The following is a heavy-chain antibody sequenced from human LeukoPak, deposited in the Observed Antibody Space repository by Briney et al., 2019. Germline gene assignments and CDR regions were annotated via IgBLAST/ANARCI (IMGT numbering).Heavy chain of an antibody. CDR1: GYTFTGYY. D-gene: IGHD3-10*01. Sequence: GASVKVSCKASGYTFTGYYMHWVRQAPGQGLEWMRRINPNSGGTNYAQKFQGRVTMTRDTSISTAYMELSRLRSDDTAVYYCAREIRWFGELPKPFDYWGQGTLVTVSS. V-gene: IGHV1-2*06. CDR2: INPNSGGT. CDR3: AREIRWFGELPKPFDY. J-gene: IGHJ4*02.